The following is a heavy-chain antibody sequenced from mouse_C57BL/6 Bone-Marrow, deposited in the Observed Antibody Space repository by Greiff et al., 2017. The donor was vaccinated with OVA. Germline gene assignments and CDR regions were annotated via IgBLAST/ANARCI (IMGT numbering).Heavy chain of an antibody. J-gene: IGHJ2*01. Sequence: QVQLQQSGAELARPGASVKLSCKASGYTFTSYGISWVKQRTGQGLEWIGEIYPRSGNTYYNEKFKGKATLTADKSSSTAYMELRSLTSEDSAVYFCGGDGYYPDYFDYWGQGTTHTVSS. CDR2: IYPRSGNT. CDR3: GGDGYYPDYFDY. D-gene: IGHD2-3*01. CDR1: GYTFTSYG. V-gene: IGHV1-81*01.